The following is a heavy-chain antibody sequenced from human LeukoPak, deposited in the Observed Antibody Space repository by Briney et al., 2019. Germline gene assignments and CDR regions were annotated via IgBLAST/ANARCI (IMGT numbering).Heavy chain of an antibody. Sequence: GGSLRLSCAASGFTFSSYAMSWVRQAPGKGLEWVSAISGSGGSTYYADSVKGRFTISRDNAKNTLYLQMNSLRAEDTAVYYCARAPRIVGASYYMDVWGKGTTVTVSS. CDR2: ISGSGGST. J-gene: IGHJ6*03. V-gene: IGHV3-23*01. D-gene: IGHD1-26*01. CDR1: GFTFSSYA. CDR3: ARAPRIVGASYYMDV.